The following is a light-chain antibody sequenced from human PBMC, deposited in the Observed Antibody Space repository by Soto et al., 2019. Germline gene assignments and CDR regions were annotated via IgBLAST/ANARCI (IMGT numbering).Light chain of an antibody. CDR1: QSVSSSY. CDR2: GAS. J-gene: IGKJ1*01. V-gene: IGKV3D-7*01. Sequence: EIVMTQSPATLSLSPGERATLSCRASQSVSSSYLSWYQQKPGQAPRLLIYGASTRATGIPARFSGSGSGTDFTLIISSLQPEDFAVYYCQQDYNLWTFGQGTKVEIK. CDR3: QQDYNLWT.